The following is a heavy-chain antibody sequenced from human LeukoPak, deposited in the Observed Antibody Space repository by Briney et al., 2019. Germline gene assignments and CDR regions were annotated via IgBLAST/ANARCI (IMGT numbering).Heavy chain of an antibody. CDR3: ARSDKCTTCSIDY. CDR1: GYTLTGYY. D-gene: IGHD2-2*01. Sequence: ASVSVSCTASGYTLTGYYLHWVRQAPGQGFEWMGWINPSDGGTNYAPKFQGRVTMTRDTSISTAFMDLSRLTSDDTAVYFCARSDKCTTCSIDYWGQGTLVIVSS. J-gene: IGHJ4*02. V-gene: IGHV1-2*02. CDR2: INPSDGGT.